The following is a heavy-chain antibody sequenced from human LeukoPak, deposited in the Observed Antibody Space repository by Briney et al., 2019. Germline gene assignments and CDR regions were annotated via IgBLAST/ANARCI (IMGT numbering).Heavy chain of an antibody. J-gene: IGHJ4*02. CDR3: AKDDTSGPQVD. Sequence: ASVKVSCKASGYTFTGYYMHWVRQAPGQGLEWMGMINPSGGSTSYTRKFQGRVTMTRDTSTSTVYMELSSLRSEDTAVYYCAKDDTSGPQVDWGQGTLVTVSS. D-gene: IGHD3-22*01. CDR1: GYTFTGYY. CDR2: INPSGGST. V-gene: IGHV1-46*01.